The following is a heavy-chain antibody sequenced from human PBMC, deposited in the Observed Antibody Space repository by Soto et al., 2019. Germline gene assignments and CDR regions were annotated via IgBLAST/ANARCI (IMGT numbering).Heavy chain of an antibody. CDR2: ISSSSSYI. CDR1: GFTFSSYS. CDR3: ASLDITMVRGVLDAFDI. J-gene: IGHJ3*02. V-gene: IGHV3-21*01. Sequence: GGSLRLSCAASGFTFSSYSMNWVRQAPGKGLEWVSSISSSSSYIYYADSVKGRFTISRDNAKNSLYLQMNSLRAEDTAVYYCASLDITMVRGVLDAFDIWGQGTMVTVSS. D-gene: IGHD3-10*01.